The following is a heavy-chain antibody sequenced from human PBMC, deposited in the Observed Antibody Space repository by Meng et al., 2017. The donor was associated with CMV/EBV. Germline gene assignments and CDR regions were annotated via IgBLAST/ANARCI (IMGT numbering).Heavy chain of an antibody. Sequence: ASVKVSCKASGYTFTSYYMHWVRQAPGQGLEWMGIINPSGGSTSYAQKFQGRVTITTDESTSTAYMELSSLRSEDTAVYYCARADSGDSSGYYYGGDYYYYGMDVWGQGTTVTVSS. CDR3: ARADSGDSSGYYYGGDYYYYGMDV. CDR2: INPSGGST. CDR1: GYTFTSYY. V-gene: IGHV1-46*01. D-gene: IGHD3-22*01. J-gene: IGHJ6*02.